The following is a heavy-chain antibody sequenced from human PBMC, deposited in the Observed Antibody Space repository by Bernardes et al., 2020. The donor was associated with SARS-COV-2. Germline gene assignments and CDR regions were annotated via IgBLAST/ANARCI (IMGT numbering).Heavy chain of an antibody. CDR3: ARDGYSYAGGYYYYGMDV. D-gene: IGHD5-18*01. J-gene: IGHJ6*02. Sequence: GGSLRLSCAASGFTFSSYWMSWVRQAPGKGLEWVANIKQDGSEKYYVDSVKGRFTISRDNAKNSLYLQMNSLRAEDTAVYYCARDGYSYAGGYYYYGMDVWGQGTTVTVSS. CDR1: GFTFSSYW. CDR2: IKQDGSEK. V-gene: IGHV3-7*01.